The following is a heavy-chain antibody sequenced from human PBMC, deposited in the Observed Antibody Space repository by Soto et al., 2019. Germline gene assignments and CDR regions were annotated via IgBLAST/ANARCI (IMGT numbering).Heavy chain of an antibody. V-gene: IGHV4-59*01. Sequence: QLQLQESGPRLVKPSETLSLTCTVSGGSISSYYWRWIRQSPGRGLECIGFVHYSGTTNYNPSLKSRVAMSLDSSRRQFSLTLNSVTTADTAVYYCARGSALIYGDYPGAGYFDFWGQGILVTVSS. CDR3: ARGSALIYGDYPGAGYFDF. CDR1: GGSISSYY. CDR2: VHYSGTT. J-gene: IGHJ4*02. D-gene: IGHD4-17*01.